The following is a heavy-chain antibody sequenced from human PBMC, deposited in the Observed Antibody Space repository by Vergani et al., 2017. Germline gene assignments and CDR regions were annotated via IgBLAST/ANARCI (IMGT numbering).Heavy chain of an antibody. J-gene: IGHJ4*02. Sequence: QVQLVQSGAEVKKPGASVNVSCKVSGYTPTELSMHWVRQAPGKGLEWMGGFDPEDGETIYAQKFQGRVTMTEDTSTDTAYMELSSLGSEDTAVYYCAVYGSGSYRLDDWGQGTLVTVSS. CDR2: FDPEDGET. CDR1: GYTPTELS. V-gene: IGHV1-24*01. D-gene: IGHD3-10*01. CDR3: AVYGSGSYRLDD.